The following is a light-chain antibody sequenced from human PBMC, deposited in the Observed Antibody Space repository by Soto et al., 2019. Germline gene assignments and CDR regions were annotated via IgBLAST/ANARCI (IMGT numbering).Light chain of an antibody. CDR3: LQHHSFPYT. CDR1: EDIRND. CDR2: AGS. Sequence: DIQMTQSPSSLSASVGDRVTIACRASEDIRNDLGWFQQKPGKAPKRLISAGSTLQNGVPSRFSGSRSGTEFTLTINTLQPEDVATYYCLQHHSFPYTFGQGTKLEIK. V-gene: IGKV1-17*01. J-gene: IGKJ2*01.